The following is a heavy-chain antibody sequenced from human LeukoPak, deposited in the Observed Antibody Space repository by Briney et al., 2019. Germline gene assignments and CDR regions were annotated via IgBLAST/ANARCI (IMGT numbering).Heavy chain of an antibody. CDR1: GGSVSSGSYY. D-gene: IGHD1-14*01. J-gene: IGHJ5*02. CDR2: IYYSGST. V-gene: IGHV4-61*01. CDR3: ARARRPYWFDP. Sequence: PSETLSLTCTVSGGSVSSGSYYWSWIRQPPGKGLEWIGYIYYSGSTNYNPSLKSRVTISVDTSKNQFSLKLSSVTAADTAVYYCARARRPYWFDPGAREPWSPSPQ.